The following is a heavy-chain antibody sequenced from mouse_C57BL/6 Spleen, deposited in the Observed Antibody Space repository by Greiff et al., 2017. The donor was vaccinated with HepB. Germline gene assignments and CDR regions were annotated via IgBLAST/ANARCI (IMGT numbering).Heavy chain of an antibody. Sequence: ESGPGLVKPSQSLSLTCSVTGYSITSGYYWNWIRQFPGTKLEWLGYISYDGSNNYNPSLKNRISITRDTSKNQFVLKLNSVTTEDTATLYCAREGAGDAMDYWGQGTSVT. V-gene: IGHV3-6*01. CDR3: AREGAGDAMDY. CDR2: ISYDGSN. J-gene: IGHJ4*01. CDR1: GYSITSGYY.